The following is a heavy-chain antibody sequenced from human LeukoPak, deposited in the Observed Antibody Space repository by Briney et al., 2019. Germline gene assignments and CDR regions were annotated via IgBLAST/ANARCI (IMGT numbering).Heavy chain of an antibody. V-gene: IGHV3-23*01. CDR1: GFTFDNYA. Sequence: GGSLRLSCAASGFTFDNYAMSWVRQAPGKGLEWVSSSGSGGDTYYADSVNGRFTISRDNSKNTLYLQMNSLRAEDTAVYYCAKARGATYGTYYFDSWGQGTLVTVSS. D-gene: IGHD4/OR15-4a*01. J-gene: IGHJ4*02. CDR3: AKARGATYGTYYFDS. CDR2: SSGSGGDT.